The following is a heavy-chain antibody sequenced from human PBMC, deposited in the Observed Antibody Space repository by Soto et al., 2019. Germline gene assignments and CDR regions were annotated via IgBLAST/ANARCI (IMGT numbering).Heavy chain of an antibody. CDR3: ATVGSSWYIAEVVY. V-gene: IGHV4-34*01. CDR2: IYHSGST. Sequence: SETLSLTCAVYGGSFSGYYWTWIRQPPGTGLEWIGEIYHSGSTNYNPSLKSRVTISVDKSKNQFSLKLSSVTAADTAVYYCATVGSSWYIAEVVYWGQGTLVTVSS. CDR1: GGSFSGYY. D-gene: IGHD6-13*01. J-gene: IGHJ4*02.